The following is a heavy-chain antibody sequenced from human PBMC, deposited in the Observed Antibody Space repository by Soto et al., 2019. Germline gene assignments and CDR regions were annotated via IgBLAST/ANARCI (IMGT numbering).Heavy chain of an antibody. CDR3: ALVDSSGYYSSFDY. D-gene: IGHD3-22*01. V-gene: IGHV1-18*01. J-gene: IGHJ4*02. CDR1: GYTFTSYG. Sequence: KQTPASVKVSCKASGYTFTSYGISWVRQAPGQGLEWMGWISAYKGNTNYAQKLQGRVTMTTDTSTSTAYMELRSLRSDDTAVYYCALVDSSGYYSSFDYWGQGTLVTVSS. CDR2: ISAYKGNT.